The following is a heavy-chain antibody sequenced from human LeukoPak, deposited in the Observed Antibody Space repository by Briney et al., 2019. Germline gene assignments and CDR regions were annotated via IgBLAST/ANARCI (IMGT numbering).Heavy chain of an antibody. V-gene: IGHV4-59*01. CDR3: ARDSQGYCSSTSCETGAFDI. Sequence: SETLSLTCTVSGGSISSYYWSWIRQPPGKGLEWIGYIYYSGSTNYNPSLKSRVTISVDTSKNQFSLKLSSVTAADTAVYYCARDSQGYCSSTSCETGAFDIWGQGTMVTVSS. J-gene: IGHJ3*02. CDR1: GGSISSYY. D-gene: IGHD2-2*01. CDR2: IYYSGST.